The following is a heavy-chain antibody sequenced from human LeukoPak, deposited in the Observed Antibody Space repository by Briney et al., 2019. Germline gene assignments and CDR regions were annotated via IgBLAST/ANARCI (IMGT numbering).Heavy chain of an antibody. Sequence: PSQTLSLTCTVSGGSLSRGDYYWSWIRQPPGKGLEWVGYIYYRGSTYYNPSLKSRVTISVGASKNQFSLKLSSVTAADTAVYYCARELRYFDWLYFDYWGQGTLVTVSS. V-gene: IGHV4-30-4*01. D-gene: IGHD3-9*01. CDR2: IYYRGST. CDR3: ARELRYFDWLYFDY. CDR1: GGSLSRGDYY. J-gene: IGHJ4*02.